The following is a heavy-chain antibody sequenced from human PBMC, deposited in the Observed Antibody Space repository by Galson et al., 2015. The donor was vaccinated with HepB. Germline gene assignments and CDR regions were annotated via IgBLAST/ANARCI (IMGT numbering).Heavy chain of an antibody. V-gene: IGHV3-21*01. D-gene: IGHD6-13*01. J-gene: IGHJ4*02. CDR1: GFTFSSYS. CDR3: ARGIRIGQQLALFDY. Sequence: SLRLSCAASGFTFSSYSMNWVRQAPGKGLEWVSSISSSSSYIYYADSVKGRFTISRDNAKNSLYLQMNSLRAEDTAVYYCARGIRIGQQLALFDYWGQGALVTVSS. CDR2: ISSSSSYI.